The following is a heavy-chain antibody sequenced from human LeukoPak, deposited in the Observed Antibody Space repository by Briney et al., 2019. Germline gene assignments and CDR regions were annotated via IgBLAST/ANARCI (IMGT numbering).Heavy chain of an antibody. CDR2: INHSGST. CDR1: GGSFSGYY. CDR3: ARGGIRYRYDY. D-gene: IGHD3-9*01. V-gene: IGHV4-34*01. Sequence: SETLSLTCAVYGGSFSGYYWSRIRQPPGKGLEWIEEINHSGSTNYNPSLKSRVTISVDTSKNQFSLKLSSVTAADTAVYYCARGGIRYRYDYWGQGTLVTVSS. J-gene: IGHJ4*02.